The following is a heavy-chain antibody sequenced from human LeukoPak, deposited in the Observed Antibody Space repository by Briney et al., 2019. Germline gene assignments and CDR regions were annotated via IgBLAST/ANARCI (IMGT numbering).Heavy chain of an antibody. Sequence: GGSLRLSCAASGFTFSTSWMSWVRQAPGKGLEWVANIRKDGSDIHYVDSVKGRFTISRDNSKNTLYLQMNSLRAEDTAVYYCAKDRGTYCGGDCYSRIFDYWGQGTLVTVSS. CDR3: AKDRGTYCGGDCYSRIFDY. J-gene: IGHJ4*02. CDR1: GFTFSTSW. CDR2: IRKDGSDI. V-gene: IGHV3-7*03. D-gene: IGHD2-21*02.